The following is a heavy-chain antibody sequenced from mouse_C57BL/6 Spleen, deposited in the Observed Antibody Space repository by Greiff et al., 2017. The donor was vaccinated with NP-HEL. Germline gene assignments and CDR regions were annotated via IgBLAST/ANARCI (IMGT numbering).Heavy chain of an antibody. J-gene: IGHJ3*01. D-gene: IGHD1-1*01. V-gene: IGHV1-50*01. CDR1: GYTFTSYW. Sequence: QVQLQQPGAELVKPGASVKLSCKASGYTFTSYWMQWVKQRPGQGLEWIGEIDPSDSYTNYNQKFKGKATLTVDTSSSTAYMQLISLTSEDSAVYYCARYHYYGSSYEFAYWGQGTLVTVSA. CDR2: IDPSDSYT. CDR3: ARYHYYGSSYEFAY.